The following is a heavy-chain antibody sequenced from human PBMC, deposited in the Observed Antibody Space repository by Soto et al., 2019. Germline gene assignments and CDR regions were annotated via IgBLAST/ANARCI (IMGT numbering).Heavy chain of an antibody. V-gene: IGHV4-30-4*01. CDR1: GGTISSYY. CDR3: ARAPPGLDP. Sequence: PSVTLPLTCTVSGGTISSYYWSWIRQPQGKGLEWIGYIYYSGSTYYNPSLRSRVTISVDTSKNQFSLKLNSVTAPDTAVYYCARAPPGLDPWGQGTLVTVSS. J-gene: IGHJ5*02. CDR2: IYYSGST.